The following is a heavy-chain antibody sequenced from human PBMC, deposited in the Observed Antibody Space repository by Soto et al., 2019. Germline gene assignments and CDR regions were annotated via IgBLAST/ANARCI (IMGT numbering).Heavy chain of an antibody. CDR1: GYIFTVYY. D-gene: IGHD3-10*01. J-gene: IGHJ5*02. CDR3: ARQGSGSNWLDP. CDR2: INPYSGGT. Sequence: QVQLVQSGAEVKKPGASVKVSCKASGYIFTVYYMHWVRQAPGQGLEWMGWINPYSGGTNYAQKFQGRVTMTRDTSIRTAYMELSRLRSDDTAVYYCARQGSGSNWLDPWGQGTLVTVSS. V-gene: IGHV1-2*02.